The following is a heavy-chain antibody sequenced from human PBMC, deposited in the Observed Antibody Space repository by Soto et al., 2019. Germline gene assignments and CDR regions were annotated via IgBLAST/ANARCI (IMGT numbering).Heavy chain of an antibody. J-gene: IGHJ4*02. Sequence: PSETLSLTCTVSGGSISSGDYYWSWIRQPPGKGLEWIGYIYYSGSTYYNPSLKSRVTISVDTSKNQFSLKLSSVTAADTAVYYCAREGIATSLFDYWGQGTLVTVSS. CDR2: IYYSGST. D-gene: IGHD6-13*01. V-gene: IGHV4-30-4*01. CDR3: AREGIATSLFDY. CDR1: GGSISSGDYY.